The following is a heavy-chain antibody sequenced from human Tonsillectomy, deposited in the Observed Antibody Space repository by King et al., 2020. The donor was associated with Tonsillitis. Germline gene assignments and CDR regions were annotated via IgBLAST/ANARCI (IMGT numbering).Heavy chain of an antibody. J-gene: IGHJ6*03. CDR2: ISSSGRTI. CDR3: ARVAITYYYYYMDV. D-gene: IGHD5-24*01. V-gene: IGHV3-48*03. Sequence: QLVQSGGGLVQPGGSLRLSCAASGFTFSSYEMNWVRQAPGKGLEWVSYISSSGRTIYYADSVTDRFTISRDNAENSLFLQMNSLRAEDTAVYFCARVAITYYYYYMDVWGQGTTVTVSS. CDR1: GFTFSSYE.